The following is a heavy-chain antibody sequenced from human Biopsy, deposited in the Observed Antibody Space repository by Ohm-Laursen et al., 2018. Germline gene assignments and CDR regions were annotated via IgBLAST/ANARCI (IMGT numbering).Heavy chain of an antibody. CDR2: IYYSGST. Sequence: TLSLTCPVSGGSISSDYWSWIRQTPGKGLEWIGYIYYSGSTNYNPSLKSRVTISVDTSKNQFSLMLSSVTAADTAVYYCARSNGYGDYRFDDWGQGTLVTVAS. CDR1: GGSISSDY. D-gene: IGHD4-11*01. V-gene: IGHV4-59*01. J-gene: IGHJ4*02. CDR3: ARSNGYGDYRFDD.